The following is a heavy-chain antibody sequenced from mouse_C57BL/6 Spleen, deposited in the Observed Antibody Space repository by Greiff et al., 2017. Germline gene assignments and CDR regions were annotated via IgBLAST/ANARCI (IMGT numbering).Heavy chain of an antibody. CDR1: GFTFSSYA. CDR3: AREGDSSGYYFDY. J-gene: IGHJ2*01. Sequence: EVKVIESGGGLVKPGGSLKLSCAASGFTFSSYAMSWVRQTPEKRLEWVATISDGGSYTYYPDNVKGRFTISRDNAKNNLYLQMSHLKSEDTAMYYCAREGDSSGYYFDYWGQGTTLTVSS. V-gene: IGHV5-4*01. CDR2: ISDGGSYT. D-gene: IGHD3-2*02.